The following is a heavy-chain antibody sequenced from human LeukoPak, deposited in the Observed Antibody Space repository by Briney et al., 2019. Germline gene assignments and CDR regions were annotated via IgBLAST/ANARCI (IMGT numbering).Heavy chain of an antibody. V-gene: IGHV1-2*02. CDR2: INPNSGGT. CDR1: GYTFTGYY. J-gene: IGHJ6*02. CDR3: ARHYCSGGSRHYYYYGMDV. Sequence: ASVKVSCKASGYTFTGYYMHWVRQAPGQRLEWMGWINPNSGGTNYAQKFQGRVTMTRDTSTSTVYMELSSLRSEDTAVYYCARHYCSGGSRHYYYYGMDVWGQGTTVTVSS. D-gene: IGHD2-15*01.